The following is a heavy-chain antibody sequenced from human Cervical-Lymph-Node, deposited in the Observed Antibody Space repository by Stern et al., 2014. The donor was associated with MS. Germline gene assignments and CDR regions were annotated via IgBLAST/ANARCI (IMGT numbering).Heavy chain of an antibody. Sequence: EVQLVESGGAVVQPGGSLRLSCAASGSTLGDKTMHWVRQIPGKGLEWVALITWDGTITYYADPVKGRFTVSRDNTISSLFLQMSSLRIADTALYFCAKDIGYSFGSPDYQHYAMDVWGQGTTVTVSS. D-gene: IGHD5-18*01. CDR1: GSTLGDKT. CDR3: AKDIGYSFGSPDYQHYAMDV. V-gene: IGHV3-43*01. CDR2: ITWDGTIT. J-gene: IGHJ6*02.